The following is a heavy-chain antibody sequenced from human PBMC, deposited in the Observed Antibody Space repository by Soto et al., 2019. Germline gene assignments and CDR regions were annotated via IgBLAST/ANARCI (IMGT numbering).Heavy chain of an antibody. CDR2: INAGNGNT. D-gene: IGHD2-2*02. Sequence: ASVKVSCKAXGYTFTSYAMHLVRHAPGQRLECMGWINAGNGNTKYSQKFQGRVTITRDTSASTAYMELSSLRSEDTAVYYCARTFLGYCSSTSCYSPWYFDYWGQGTLVTVSS. CDR1: GYTFTSYA. V-gene: IGHV1-3*01. J-gene: IGHJ4*02. CDR3: ARTFLGYCSSTSCYSPWYFDY.